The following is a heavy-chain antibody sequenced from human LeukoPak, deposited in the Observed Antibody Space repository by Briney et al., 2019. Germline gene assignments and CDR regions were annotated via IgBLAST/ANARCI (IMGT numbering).Heavy chain of an antibody. D-gene: IGHD3-10*01. CDR3: ARESVRGVQFDY. CDR2: ICAGGDT. V-gene: IGHV3-66*01. Sequence: GGSLRLSCAASGFTVSTNYMSWVRQAPGKGLEWVSVICAGGDTYYAESVKGRFTISRDNSKNTLYLQVNSLRAEDTAVYYCARESVRGVQFDYWGQGTLVTVSS. J-gene: IGHJ4*02. CDR1: GFTVSTNY.